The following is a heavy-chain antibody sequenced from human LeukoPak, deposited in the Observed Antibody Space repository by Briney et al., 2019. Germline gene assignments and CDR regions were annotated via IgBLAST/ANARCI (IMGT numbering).Heavy chain of an antibody. CDR1: GGSFSGYY. J-gene: IGHJ3*02. CDR2: IVHSGNT. D-gene: IGHD6-13*01. Sequence: KASETLSLTCAVYGGSFSGYYWSWIRQPPGKGLEWIGEIVHSGNTKYNPSLKSRVTISVDTSKNQFSLNLTSVTAADTAVYYCARFGSSTWYKGAFDTWGQGTMVTVAS. CDR3: ARFGSSTWYKGAFDT. V-gene: IGHV4-34*12.